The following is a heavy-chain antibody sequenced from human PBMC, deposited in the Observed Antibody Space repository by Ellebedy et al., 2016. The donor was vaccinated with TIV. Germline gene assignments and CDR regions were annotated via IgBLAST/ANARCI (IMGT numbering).Heavy chain of an antibody. Sequence: GESLKISXAASGFTFSSYAMSWVRQAPGKGLEWVSAIRGSGSSSYYADSVKGRFTISRDNSKNTLYLQMNSLRAEDTAVYYCAKRPDYYGSGSYKKQGYFDYWGQGTLVTVSS. V-gene: IGHV3-23*01. D-gene: IGHD3-10*01. CDR2: IRGSGSSS. CDR3: AKRPDYYGSGSYKKQGYFDY. J-gene: IGHJ4*02. CDR1: GFTFSSYA.